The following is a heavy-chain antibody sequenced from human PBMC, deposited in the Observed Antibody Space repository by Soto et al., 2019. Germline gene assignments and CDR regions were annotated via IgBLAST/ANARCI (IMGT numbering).Heavy chain of an antibody. CDR3: TTGLRAAGTNY. J-gene: IGHJ4*02. CDR1: GFTFNAAW. Sequence: GGSLRLSCAASGFTFNAAWMSWVRQAPGKGLEWVGRIKSKTDGGTTDFAAPVKGRCTISRDDSKNTVYLQMNSLKIEGTAVYYCTTGLRAAGTNYWGQGSLVTVSS. CDR2: IKSKTDGGTT. D-gene: IGHD6-13*01. V-gene: IGHV3-15*01.